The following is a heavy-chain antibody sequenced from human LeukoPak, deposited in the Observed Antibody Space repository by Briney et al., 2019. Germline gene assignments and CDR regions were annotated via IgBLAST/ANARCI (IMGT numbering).Heavy chain of an antibody. Sequence: ASVKVSCKASGYTFTGYHMHWVRQAPGQGLEWMGWINPNSGGTNYAQKFQGRVTMTRDTSISTAYMELSGLRSEDTAVYYCARDLSASAMTTEFLRGMDVWGQGTTVTVSS. V-gene: IGHV1-2*02. CDR1: GYTFTGYH. CDR3: ARDLSASAMTTEFLRGMDV. J-gene: IGHJ6*02. D-gene: IGHD4-11*01. CDR2: INPNSGGT.